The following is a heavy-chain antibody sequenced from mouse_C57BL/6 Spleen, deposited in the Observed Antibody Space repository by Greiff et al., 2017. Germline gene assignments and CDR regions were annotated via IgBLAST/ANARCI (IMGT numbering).Heavy chain of an antibody. CDR2: IDPEDGDT. CDR1: GFNIKDYY. D-gene: IGHD2-1*01. CDR3: TTLYGNYLYYCDY. J-gene: IGHJ2*01. Sequence: VQLQQSGAELVRPGASVKLSCTASGFNIKDYYMHWVKQRPEQGLEWIGRIDPEDGDTEYAPKFQGKATMTADTSSNTAYLQLSSLTSEDTAVYYCTTLYGNYLYYCDYWGQGTTLTVSS. V-gene: IGHV14-1*01.